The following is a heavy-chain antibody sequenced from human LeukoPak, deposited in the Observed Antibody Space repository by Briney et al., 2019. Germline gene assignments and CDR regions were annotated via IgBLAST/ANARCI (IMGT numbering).Heavy chain of an antibody. V-gene: IGHV1-69*05. Sequence: SVKVSCKASGGTFSSYAISWVRQAPGQGLEWMGGIIPIFGTANYAQKFQGRVTITTDESTGTAYMELSSLRSEDTAVYYCARPAHSGYPRDGAFDIWGQGTMVTVSS. CDR2: IIPIFGTA. J-gene: IGHJ3*02. D-gene: IGHD3-22*01. CDR3: ARPAHSGYPRDGAFDI. CDR1: GGTFSSYA.